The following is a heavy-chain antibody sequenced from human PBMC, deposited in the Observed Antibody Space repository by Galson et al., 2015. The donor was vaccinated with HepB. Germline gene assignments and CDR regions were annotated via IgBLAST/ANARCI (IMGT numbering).Heavy chain of an antibody. D-gene: IGHD3-10*01. CDR1: GYTLTELS. J-gene: IGHJ4*02. Sequence: SVKVSCKVSGYTLTELSMHWVRQAPGKGLEWMGGFDPEDGETIYAQKFQGRVTMTEDTSTDTAYMELSSLRSEDTAVYYCATSPTAWYYGSGSYYSRDYWGQGTLVTVSS. V-gene: IGHV1-24*01. CDR2: FDPEDGET. CDR3: ATSPTAWYYGSGSYYSRDY.